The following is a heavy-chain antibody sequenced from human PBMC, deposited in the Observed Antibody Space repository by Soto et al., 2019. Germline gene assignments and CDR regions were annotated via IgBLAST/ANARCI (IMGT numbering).Heavy chain of an antibody. CDR1: GGTFSSYA. CDR3: ASRALYVDTHYYYGMDV. Sequence: ASVKVSCKASGGTFSSYAISWVRQAPGQGLEWMGGIIPNFGTANYAQKFQGRVTITADESTSTAYMELSSLRSEDTAVYYCASRALYVDTHYYYGMDVWGQGTTVTVSS. CDR2: IIPNFGTA. V-gene: IGHV1-69*13. J-gene: IGHJ6*02. D-gene: IGHD5-18*01.